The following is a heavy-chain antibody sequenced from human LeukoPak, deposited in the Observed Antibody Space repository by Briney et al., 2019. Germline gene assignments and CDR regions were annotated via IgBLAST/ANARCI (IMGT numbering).Heavy chain of an antibody. CDR2: IYTSGST. CDR3: ARGSGGTTRAFDI. Sequence: PSQTLSLTCTVSGGSISSGSYYWSWIRQPAGKGLEWIGRIYTSGSTNYNPSLKSRVTISVDTSKNQFSLKLSSVTAADTAVYYCARGSGGTTRAFDIWGQGTMVTVSS. J-gene: IGHJ3*02. CDR1: GGSISSGSYY. D-gene: IGHD1-1*01. V-gene: IGHV4-61*02.